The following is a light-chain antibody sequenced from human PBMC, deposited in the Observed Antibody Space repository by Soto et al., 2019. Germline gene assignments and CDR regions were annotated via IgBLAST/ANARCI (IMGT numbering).Light chain of an antibody. CDR2: GAS. CDR3: QQYGTPLSA. J-gene: IGKJ3*01. V-gene: IGKV3-20*01. Sequence: IALTQSPGTLSLSPGERATISCGASQSVTNNFLAWYQQKPGQAPRLLIYGASSRATGVPDRFSGSGSGTDFTLTISRLEPGDFAVYYCQQYGTPLSAFGPGTKVDIK. CDR1: QSVTNNF.